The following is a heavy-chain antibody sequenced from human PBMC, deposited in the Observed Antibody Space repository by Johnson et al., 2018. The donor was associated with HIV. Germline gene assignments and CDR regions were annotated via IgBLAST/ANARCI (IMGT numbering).Heavy chain of an antibody. V-gene: IGHV3-30-3*01. CDR2: ISYDGSNK. CDR1: GFTFSSYA. J-gene: IGHJ3*02. D-gene: IGHD6-19*01. Sequence: QMLLVESGGGVVQPGGSLRLSCAASGFTFSSYAMHWVRQAPGKGLEWVAVISYDGSNKYYADSVKGRFTISRDNSNNTLYLQMNSLRAEDTAVYYCARGDSSGWYRYAFDIWVQGTMVTVSS. CDR3: ARGDSSGWYRYAFDI.